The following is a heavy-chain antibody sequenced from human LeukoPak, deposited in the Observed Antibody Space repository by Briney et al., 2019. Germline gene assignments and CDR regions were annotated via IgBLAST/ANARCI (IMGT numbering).Heavy chain of an antibody. J-gene: IGHJ5*02. D-gene: IGHD6-13*01. Sequence: SETLSLTCAVYGGSFSGYYWSWIRQPPGKGLEWIGPIYYSGSMFYNPSLKSRVTISVDTSKNQFSLKLSSVTAADTAVYYCARAVTSSSSWYKWVNWFDPWGQGTLVTVSS. CDR3: ARAVTSSSSWYKWVNWFDP. V-gene: IGHV4-34*01. CDR1: GGSFSGYY. CDR2: IYYSGSM.